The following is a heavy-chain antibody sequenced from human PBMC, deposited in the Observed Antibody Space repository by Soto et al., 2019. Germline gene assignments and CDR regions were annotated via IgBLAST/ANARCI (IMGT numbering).Heavy chain of an antibody. D-gene: IGHD2-21*01. CDR1: GFTFSAFG. Sequence: QVQLVGSGGGVVQPGRSVTLSCAASGFTFSAFGMHWVRQAPGKGLEWVAVISSDESRKYYANSMKGRFTISRDNANNTLYLQINSLRLEDTAFYYCARGCPKGDNCFYFDFWGQGTLVTVSS. CDR3: ARGCPKGDNCFYFDF. J-gene: IGHJ4*02. V-gene: IGHV3-30*03. CDR2: ISSDESRK.